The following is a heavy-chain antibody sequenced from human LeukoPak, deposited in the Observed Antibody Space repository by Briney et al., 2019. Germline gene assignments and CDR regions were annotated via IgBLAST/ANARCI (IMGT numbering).Heavy chain of an antibody. CDR2: ISGSGGST. V-gene: IGHV3-23*01. D-gene: IGHD5-24*01. Sequence: GGSLRLSCVGSGFSFSNSDMNWVRQAPGKGLEWVSAISGSGGSTYYAGSVKGRFTISRDNSKNTLYLQMNSLRAEDTAVYYCAKDSEMATIRQIDYWGQGTLVTVSS. CDR1: GFSFSNSD. J-gene: IGHJ4*02. CDR3: AKDSEMATIRQIDY.